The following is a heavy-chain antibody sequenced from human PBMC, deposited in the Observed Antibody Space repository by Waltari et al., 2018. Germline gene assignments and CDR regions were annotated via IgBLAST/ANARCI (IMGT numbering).Heavy chain of an antibody. CDR2: MNPNGGYT. V-gene: IGHV1-8*01. Sequence: QVQLVQSGAEVKKPGASVKVSCKASGYTFNNYNINWVRQATGQGLEWMGWMNPNGGYTGYAQNFHGRGTMTRDTSINTAYMELSSLTSEDTAGYYSARDTLNWGQGTLVTGSS. J-gene: IGHJ4*02. CDR3: ARDTLN. CDR1: GYTFNNYN.